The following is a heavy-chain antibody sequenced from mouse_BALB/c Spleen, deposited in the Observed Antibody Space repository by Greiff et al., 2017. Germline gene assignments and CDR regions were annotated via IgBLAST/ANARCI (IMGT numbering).Heavy chain of an antibody. J-gene: IGHJ3*01. V-gene: IGHV1S29*02. Sequence: EVQLQQSGPELVKPGASVKISCKASGYTFTDYNMHWVKQSHGKSLEWIGYIYPYNGGTGYNQKFKSKATLTVDNSSSTAYMELRSLTSEDSAVYYCARSEGVMITTGGFAYWGQGTLVTVSA. CDR2: IYPYNGGT. CDR3: ARSEGVMITTGGFAY. D-gene: IGHD2-4*01. CDR1: GYTFTDYN.